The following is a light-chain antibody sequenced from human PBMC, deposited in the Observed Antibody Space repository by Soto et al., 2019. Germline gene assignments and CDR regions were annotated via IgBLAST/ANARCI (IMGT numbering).Light chain of an antibody. V-gene: IGKV1-5*01. J-gene: IGKJ5*01. CDR3: QHYNSYPIT. Sequence: DIQMTQSPSSLSASVGDSVTITCRASQSIATYLTWYQQKPGKAPKLMIYDASSLKSGVPSRFSGSGSGTEFTLTISSLQPDDVATYYCQHYNSYPITLGQGTRLEIK. CDR1: QSIATY. CDR2: DAS.